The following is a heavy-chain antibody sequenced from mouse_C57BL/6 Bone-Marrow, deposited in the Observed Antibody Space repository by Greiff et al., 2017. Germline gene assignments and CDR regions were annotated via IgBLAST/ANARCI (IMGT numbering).Heavy chain of an antibody. CDR2: IWSGGST. CDR1: GFSLTSYG. Sequence: QVQLKESGPGLVQPSQSLSITCTVSGFSLTSYGVHWVRQSPGKGLEWLGVIWSGGSTDYNAAFISRLSISKDNSKSQVFFKMNSLQAADTAIYYCARNRDYGYAMDYWGQGTSVTVSS. D-gene: IGHD1-1*01. CDR3: ARNRDYGYAMDY. J-gene: IGHJ4*01. V-gene: IGHV2-2*01.